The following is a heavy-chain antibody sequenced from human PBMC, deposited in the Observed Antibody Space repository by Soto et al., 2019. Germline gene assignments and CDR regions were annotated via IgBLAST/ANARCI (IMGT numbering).Heavy chain of an antibody. J-gene: IGHJ4*02. CDR3: ARDTSGYYFDN. CDR1: GDSVSRGGNY. CDR2: IFYRGRT. Sequence: PSETLSLTCTVSGDSVSRGGNYWSWIRQHPGKGLEWIGYIFYRGRTYQNPSLKSRVTISVDTSKNQFSLKLTSLTAADTAVYYCARDTSGYYFDNWGQGTLVTVSS. D-gene: IGHD5-12*01. V-gene: IGHV4-31*03.